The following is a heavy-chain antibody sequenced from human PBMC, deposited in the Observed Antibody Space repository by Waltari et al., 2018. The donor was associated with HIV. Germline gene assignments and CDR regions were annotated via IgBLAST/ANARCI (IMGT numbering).Heavy chain of an antibody. CDR3: ARDKAHNDVWSGYVS. J-gene: IGHJ5*02. Sequence: QVQLVQSGAEVKKPGSSVTVSCKSSGGPVITYAVSWVRQAPGQGLEWMGGIIPLFGTVHYAQKFQGRVTITADGSTSTVYMELSSLRSEDTAVYYCARDKAHNDVWSGYVSWGQGTLVTVSS. CDR1: GGPVITYA. D-gene: IGHD3-3*01. V-gene: IGHV1-69*01. CDR2: IIPLFGTV.